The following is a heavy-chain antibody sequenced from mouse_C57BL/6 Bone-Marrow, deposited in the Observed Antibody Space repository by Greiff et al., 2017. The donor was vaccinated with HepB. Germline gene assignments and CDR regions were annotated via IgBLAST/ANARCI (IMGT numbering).Heavy chain of an antibody. Sequence: VKLQESGAELARPGASVKLSCKASGYTFTSYGISWVKQRTGQGLEWIGEIYPRSGNTYYNEKFKGKATLTADKSSSTAYMELRSLTSEDSAVYFCETAQAIYAMDYWGQGTSVTVSS. CDR2: IYPRSGNT. D-gene: IGHD3-2*02. V-gene: IGHV1-81*01. J-gene: IGHJ4*01. CDR1: GYTFTSYG. CDR3: ETAQAIYAMDY.